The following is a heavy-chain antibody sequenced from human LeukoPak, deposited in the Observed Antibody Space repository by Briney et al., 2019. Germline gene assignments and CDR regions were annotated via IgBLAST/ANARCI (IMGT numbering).Heavy chain of an antibody. J-gene: IGHJ4*02. V-gene: IGHV5-51*01. CDR1: GYSFTSYW. Sequence: GESLKISCKGPGYSFTSYWIGWVRQMPGKGLEWMGIIYPGDSDTRYSPSFQGQVTISADKSIGTAYLQWSSLKASDSAMYYCARLAGYCSGDSCFAAYYFDYWGQGTLVTVSS. D-gene: IGHD2-15*01. CDR2: IYPGDSDT. CDR3: ARLAGYCSGDSCFAAYYFDY.